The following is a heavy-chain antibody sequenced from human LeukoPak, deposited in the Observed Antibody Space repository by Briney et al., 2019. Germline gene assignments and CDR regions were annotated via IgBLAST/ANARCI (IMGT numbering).Heavy chain of an antibody. J-gene: IGHJ4*02. V-gene: IGHV4-59*12. Sequence: SETLSLTCTVSGGSISSYYWSWIRQPPGKGLEWIGYIYYSGSTNYNPSLKSRVTISVDTSKNQFSLKLSSVTAADTAVYYCARVPMATIVGFDYWGQGTLVTVSS. CDR1: GGSISSYY. CDR3: ARVPMATIVGFDY. D-gene: IGHD5-24*01. CDR2: IYYSGST.